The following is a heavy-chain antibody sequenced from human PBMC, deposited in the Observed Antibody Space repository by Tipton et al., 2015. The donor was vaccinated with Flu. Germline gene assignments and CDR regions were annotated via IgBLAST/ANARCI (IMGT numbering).Heavy chain of an antibody. CDR1: GFTVSSNY. CDR3: ARGYGDYGGDAFDI. V-gene: IGHV3-53*01. D-gene: IGHD4-17*01. Sequence: VQLVQSGGGLIQPGGSLRLSCAASGFTVSSNYMSWVRQAPGKGLEWVSVIYSGGSTYYADSVKGRFTISRDNSKNTLYLQMNSLRAEDTSVYYCARGYGDYGGDAFDIWGQGTMVPVSS. CDR2: IYSGGST. J-gene: IGHJ3*02.